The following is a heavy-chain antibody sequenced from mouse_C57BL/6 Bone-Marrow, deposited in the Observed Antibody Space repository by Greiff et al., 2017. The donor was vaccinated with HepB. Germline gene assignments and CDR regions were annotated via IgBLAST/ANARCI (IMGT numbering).Heavy chain of an antibody. Sequence: EVKLMESGGGLVKPGGSLKLSCAASGFTFSSYAMSWVRQTPEKRLEWVATISDGGSYTYYPDNVKGRFTISRDNAKNNLYLQMSHLKSEDTAMYYCARDVYGSSPYAMDDWGQGTSVTVSS. CDR3: ARDVYGSSPYAMDD. CDR1: GFTFSSYA. D-gene: IGHD1-1*01. V-gene: IGHV5-4*01. CDR2: ISDGGSYT. J-gene: IGHJ4*01.